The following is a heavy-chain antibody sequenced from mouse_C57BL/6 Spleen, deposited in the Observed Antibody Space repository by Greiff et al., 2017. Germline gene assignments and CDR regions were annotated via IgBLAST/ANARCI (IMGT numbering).Heavy chain of an antibody. V-gene: IGHV1-4*01. CDR2: INPSSGYT. D-gene: IGHD1-1*01. CDR1: GYTFTSYT. CDR3: ARVLGSVVATDYYAMDY. J-gene: IGHJ4*01. Sequence: VQLQQSGAELARPGASVQMSCKASGYTFTSYTMHWVKQRPGQGLEWIGYINPSSGYTKYNQKFKDKATLTADKSSSTAYMQLSSLTSEDSAVYYCARVLGSVVATDYYAMDYWGQGTSVTVSS.